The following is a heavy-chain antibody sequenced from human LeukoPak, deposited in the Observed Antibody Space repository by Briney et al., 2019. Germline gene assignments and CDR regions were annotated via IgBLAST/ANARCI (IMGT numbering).Heavy chain of an antibody. J-gene: IGHJ4*02. CDR3: ATAGNYRFDN. CDR1: GFTFSTTW. Sequence: PRGSLRLSCAASGFTFSTTWLHWVRQTPGEGLVWVSRMNSDGSTTNYADSVKGRFTISRDNAKSTLYLQMNNLRVEDTAVYYCATAGNYRFDNWGQGTLVTVSS. CDR2: MNSDGSTT. D-gene: IGHD1-7*01. V-gene: IGHV3-74*01.